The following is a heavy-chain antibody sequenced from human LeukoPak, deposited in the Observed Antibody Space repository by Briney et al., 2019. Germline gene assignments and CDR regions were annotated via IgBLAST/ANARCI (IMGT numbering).Heavy chain of an antibody. CDR2: IIPIFGTA. Sequence: SVKVSCKASGGTXSSYAISWVRQAPGQGLEWMGGIIPIFGTANYAQKFQGRVTITADESTSTAYMELSSLRSEDTAVYYCARDLAYYGSGSYYYYGMDVWAKGARSPSP. V-gene: IGHV1-69*01. CDR1: GGTXSSYA. CDR3: ARDLAYYGSGSYYYYGMDV. J-gene: IGHJ6*02. D-gene: IGHD3-10*01.